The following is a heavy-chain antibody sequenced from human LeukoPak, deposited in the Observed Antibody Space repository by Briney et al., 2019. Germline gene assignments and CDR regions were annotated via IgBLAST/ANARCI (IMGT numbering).Heavy chain of an antibody. J-gene: IGHJ5*02. CDR2: INHSGST. V-gene: IGHV4-34*01. Sequence: PLETLSLTCAVYGGSFSGYYWSWIRQPPGKGLEWIGEINHSGSTNYNPSLKSRVTISVDTSKNQFSLKLSSVTAADTAVYYCARGRTVLSSYDSSGAPWGQGTLVTVSS. D-gene: IGHD3-22*01. CDR3: ARGRTVLSSYDSSGAP. CDR1: GGSFSGYY.